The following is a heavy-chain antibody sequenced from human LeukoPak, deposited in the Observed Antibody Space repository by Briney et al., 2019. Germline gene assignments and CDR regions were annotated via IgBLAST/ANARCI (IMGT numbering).Heavy chain of an antibody. D-gene: IGHD3-16*01. Sequence: GGSLRLSCAASGFTFSSSSMNWVRQAPGKGLEWVSSISSSSSYIYFPDSVKGRFTISRDNTKNTLFLQMNSLRAEDTAVYYCAKEVRGDAFDIWGQGTMVTVSS. CDR3: AKEVRGDAFDI. V-gene: IGHV3-21*01. J-gene: IGHJ3*02. CDR2: ISSSSSYI. CDR1: GFTFSSSS.